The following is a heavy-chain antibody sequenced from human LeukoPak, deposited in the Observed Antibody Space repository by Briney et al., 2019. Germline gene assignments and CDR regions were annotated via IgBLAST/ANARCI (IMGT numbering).Heavy chain of an antibody. D-gene: IGHD2-21*01. J-gene: IGHJ5*02. CDR1: GYTLSNFW. CDR3: ARHTGVGILRIVDP. V-gene: IGHV5-51*01. Sequence: GGSLRLSCKGSGYTLSNFWIGWVRQLPGKGLEWVGIIYPGDSSNKYSPSFLGRVAITTDASINTDFLQVNSLEAADTAIEYCARHTGVGILRIVDPWGQGTPVTVSS. CDR2: IYPGDSSN.